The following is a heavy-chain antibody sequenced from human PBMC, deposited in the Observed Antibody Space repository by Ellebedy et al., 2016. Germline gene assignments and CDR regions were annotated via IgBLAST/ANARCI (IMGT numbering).Heavy chain of an antibody. D-gene: IGHD3-3*01. J-gene: IGHJ4*02. CDR2: SNKR. CDR1: GFSFMNYD. V-gene: IGHV1-18*01. CDR3: ARETRDGVGTSDGFYDS. Sequence: ASVKVSXXASGFSFMNYDISWVRQAPGQGLEWMGGSNKRNHAQKFQGRVSMTTDTSTSTAYMELRSLRFDDTAVYYCARETRDGVGTSDGFYDSWGQGTLVTVS.